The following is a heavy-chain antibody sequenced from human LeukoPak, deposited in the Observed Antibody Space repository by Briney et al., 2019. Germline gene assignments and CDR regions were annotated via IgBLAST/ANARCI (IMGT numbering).Heavy chain of an antibody. D-gene: IGHD3-3*01. Sequence: PGGSLRLSCAASGFTFSSYAMSWVRQAPGKGLEWVSAFSGSGGSTYYADSVKGRFTISRDNSKDTLYLQMNSLRAEDTAVYYCAKYYDFWSGYFDYWGQGTLVTVSS. V-gene: IGHV3-23*01. CDR1: GFTFSSYA. J-gene: IGHJ4*02. CDR2: FSGSGGST. CDR3: AKYYDFWSGYFDY.